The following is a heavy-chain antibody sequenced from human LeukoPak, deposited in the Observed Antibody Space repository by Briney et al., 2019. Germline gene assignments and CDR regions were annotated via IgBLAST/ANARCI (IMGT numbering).Heavy chain of an antibody. J-gene: IGHJ4*02. CDR3: AKENDYGDYVDPFDY. CDR1: GFTFSSYA. V-gene: IGHV3-23*01. Sequence: GGSLRLSCAASGFTFSSYAMSWVRQAPGKGLEWVSAISGSGGSTYYADSVKGRFTISRDSSKNTLYLQMNSLRAEDTAVYYCAKENDYGDYVDPFDYWGQGTLVTVSS. CDR2: ISGSGGST. D-gene: IGHD4-17*01.